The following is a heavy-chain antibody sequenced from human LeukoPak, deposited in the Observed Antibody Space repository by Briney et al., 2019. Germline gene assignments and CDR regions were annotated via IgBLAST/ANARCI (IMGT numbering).Heavy chain of an antibody. CDR1: GFTFSSYA. Sequence: GGSLRLSCAASGFTFSSYAMSWVRQAPGKGLEWVSAISVSGGSTYYADSVKGRFTISRDNSKNTLYLQMNSLRAEDTAVYYCAKDLAVRDPRKAIFDYWGQGTLVTVSS. D-gene: IGHD3-10*01. V-gene: IGHV3-23*01. CDR3: AKDLAVRDPRKAIFDY. CDR2: ISVSGGST. J-gene: IGHJ4*02.